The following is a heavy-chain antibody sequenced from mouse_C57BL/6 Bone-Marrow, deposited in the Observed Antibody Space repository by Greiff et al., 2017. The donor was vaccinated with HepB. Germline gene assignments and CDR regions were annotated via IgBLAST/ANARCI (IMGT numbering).Heavy chain of an antibody. J-gene: IGHJ3*01. D-gene: IGHD3-2*02. V-gene: IGHV5-4*01. Sequence: DVQLVESGGGLVKPGGSLKLSCAASGFTFSSYAMSWVRQTPEKRLEWVATISDGGSYTYYPDNVKGRFTISRDNAKNNLYLQMSHLKSEDTAMYYCAREGTAQAWFAYWGQGTLDTVSA. CDR3: AREGTAQAWFAY. CDR1: GFTFSSYA. CDR2: ISDGGSYT.